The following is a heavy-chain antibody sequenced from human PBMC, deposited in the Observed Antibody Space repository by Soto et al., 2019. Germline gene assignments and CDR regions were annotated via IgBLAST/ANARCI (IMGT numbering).Heavy chain of an antibody. D-gene: IGHD5-12*01. Sequence: HITWKESGPTLVNPTKTLTLTCTFSGFSLSTSGLGGGWIRQPQGKTLEWLALIYLDDDKRYSPSLNRRLTIIKDTSKNQAVITMTNMDPVDTATYYCAYRRSGYSGYAYFDYWGQGTLVTVSS. CDR3: AYRRSGYSGYAYFDY. J-gene: IGHJ4*02. CDR2: IYLDDDK. V-gene: IGHV2-5*02. CDR1: GFSLSTSGLG.